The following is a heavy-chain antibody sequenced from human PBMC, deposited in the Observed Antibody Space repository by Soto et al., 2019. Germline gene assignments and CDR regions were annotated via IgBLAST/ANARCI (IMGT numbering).Heavy chain of an antibody. D-gene: IGHD3-10*01. CDR1: GGTFSSYA. CDR3: ARGWFGEIPPPGAFDI. Sequence: GASVKVSCKASGGTFSSYAISWVRQAPGQGLEWMGGIIPIFGTANYAQKFQGRVTITADESTSTAYMELSSLRSEDTAVYYCARGWFGEIPPPGAFDIWGQGTMVTVSS. V-gene: IGHV1-69*13. CDR2: IIPIFGTA. J-gene: IGHJ3*02.